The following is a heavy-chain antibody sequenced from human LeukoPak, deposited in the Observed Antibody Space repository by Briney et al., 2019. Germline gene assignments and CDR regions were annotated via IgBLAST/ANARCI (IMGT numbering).Heavy chain of an antibody. Sequence: SETLSLTCSVSGGSITYYWVWIRQPPGKGLEWIGSIYYSGSTYYNPSLKSRVTLSLDTSNKRFSLKLNSVTAADTAMYYCARAQGTGLVGYWGQGTLVTVSS. CDR3: ARAQGTGLVGY. CDR1: GGSITYY. CDR2: IYYSGST. D-gene: IGHD2-8*02. V-gene: IGHV4-39*07. J-gene: IGHJ4*02.